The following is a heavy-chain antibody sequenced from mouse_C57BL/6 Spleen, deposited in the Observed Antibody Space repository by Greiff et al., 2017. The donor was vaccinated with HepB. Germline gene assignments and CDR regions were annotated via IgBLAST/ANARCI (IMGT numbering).Heavy chain of an antibody. J-gene: IGHJ4*01. Sequence: QVQLQQSGAELVKPGASVKMSCKASGYTFTSYWITWVKQRPGQGLEWIRDIYPGSGSTNYNEKFKSKATLTVDTSSSTAYMQLSSLTSEDSAVYYCAIYYDYDSGAMDYWGQGTSVTVSS. V-gene: IGHV1-55*01. CDR2: IYPGSGST. CDR3: AIYYDYDSGAMDY. CDR1: GYTFTSYW. D-gene: IGHD2-4*01.